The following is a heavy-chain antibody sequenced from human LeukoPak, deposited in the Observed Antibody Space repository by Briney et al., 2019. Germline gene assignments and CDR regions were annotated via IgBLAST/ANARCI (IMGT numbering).Heavy chain of an antibody. CDR1: GYTFTSYG. Sequence: ASVKVSCKASGYTFTSYGISWVRQAPGQGLGWMGWISAYNGNTNYAQKLQGRVTMTTDTSTSTAYMELRSLRSDDTAVYYCARDRLFGKKGSGPPYYYYYGMDVWGQGTTVTVSS. V-gene: IGHV1-18*01. J-gene: IGHJ6*02. D-gene: IGHD3-10*02. CDR2: ISAYNGNT. CDR3: ARDRLFGKKGSGPPYYYYYGMDV.